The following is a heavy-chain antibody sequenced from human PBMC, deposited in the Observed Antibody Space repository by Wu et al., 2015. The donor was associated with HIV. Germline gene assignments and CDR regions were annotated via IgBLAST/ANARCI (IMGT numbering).Heavy chain of an antibody. CDR3: ARESHYDYFDLVIYLSRFSYFDY. V-gene: IGHV1-69*13. Sequence: QVQLVQSGAEVKKPGSSVKVSCKASGGTFSSYAISWVRQAPGQGLEWMGRIIPIFGTANYAQKFQGRVTITADESTSTAYMELSSLRSEDTAVYYCARESHYDYFDLVIYLSRFSYFDYWGRGNAWSPSP. J-gene: IGHJ4*02. CDR1: GGTFSSYA. CDR2: IIPIFGTA. D-gene: IGHD3-9*01.